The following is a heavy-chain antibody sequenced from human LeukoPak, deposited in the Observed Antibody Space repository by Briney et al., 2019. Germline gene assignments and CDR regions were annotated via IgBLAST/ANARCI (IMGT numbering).Heavy chain of an antibody. CDR3: VREDTPATANY. CDR2: IWYDGSKQ. J-gene: IGHJ4*02. V-gene: IGHV3-33*01. Sequence: GGSLRLSCVASGFSFTTYGFHWVRKAPGKGLEWVAVIWYDGSKQYYADSVKGRFTISRDNSKDTLFLQMHSLRPGDTVVYYCVREDTPATANYWGQGTLVTISS. CDR1: GFSFTTYG. D-gene: IGHD2-21*02.